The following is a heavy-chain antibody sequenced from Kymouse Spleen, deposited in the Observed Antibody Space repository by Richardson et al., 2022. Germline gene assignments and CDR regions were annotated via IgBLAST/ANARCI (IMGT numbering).Heavy chain of an antibody. V-gene: IGHV3-21*03. D-gene: IGHD6-19*01. Sequence: EVQLVESGGGLVKPGGSLRLSCAASGFTFSSYSMNWVRQAPGKGLEWVSSISSSSSYIYYADSVKGRFTISRDNAKNSLYLQMNSLRAEDTAVYYCARGGVAVAGFYWYFDLWGRGTLVTVSS. CDR2: ISSSSSYI. CDR1: GFTFSSYS. J-gene: IGHJ2*01. CDR3: ARGGVAVAGFYWYFDL.